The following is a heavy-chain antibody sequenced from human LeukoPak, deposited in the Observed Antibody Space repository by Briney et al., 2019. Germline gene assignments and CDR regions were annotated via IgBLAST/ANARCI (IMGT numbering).Heavy chain of an antibody. V-gene: IGHV3-9*01. CDR3: AKETSAGYFDY. D-gene: IGHD2-2*01. Sequence: PGGSLRLSCAASGFAFDDYAMHWVRQAPGKGLEWVSGISWNSGSTGYADSVKGRFTISRDNAKNSLYLQMSSLRAEDTALYYCAKETSAGYFDYWGQGTLVTVSS. J-gene: IGHJ4*02. CDR1: GFAFDDYA. CDR2: ISWNSGST.